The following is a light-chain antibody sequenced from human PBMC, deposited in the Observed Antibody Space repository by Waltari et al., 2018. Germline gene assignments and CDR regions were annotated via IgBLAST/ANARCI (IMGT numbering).Light chain of an antibody. Sequence: SYELTRPPSVSVSPGQTASITCSGDNLGNRYVSWYKQAPGQSPILVNYQDNKRPSGIPERFSGSNSGNTATLTISVTQAVDEADYSCQAWDSSSTVVFGGGTKLTVL. CDR2: QDN. J-gene: IGLJ2*01. CDR1: NLGNRY. CDR3: QAWDSSSTVV. V-gene: IGLV3-1*01.